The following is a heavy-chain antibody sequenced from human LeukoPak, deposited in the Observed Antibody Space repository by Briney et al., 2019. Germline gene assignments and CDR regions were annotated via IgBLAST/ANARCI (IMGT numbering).Heavy chain of an antibody. CDR1: DGSISGYY. Sequence: PSETLSLTCTVSDGSISGYYWSWIRQPPGKGLEWIGYIYYSGTTNYNPSLKSRVTISVDTSKNQFSLKLSSVTAADTAVYYCARLEYDSSGYPYFDYWGQGTLVTVSS. D-gene: IGHD3-22*01. J-gene: IGHJ4*02. CDR3: ARLEYDSSGYPYFDY. CDR2: IYYSGTT. V-gene: IGHV4-59*01.